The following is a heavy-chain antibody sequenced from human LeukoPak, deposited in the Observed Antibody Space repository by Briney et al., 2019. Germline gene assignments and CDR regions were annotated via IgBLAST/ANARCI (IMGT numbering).Heavy chain of an antibody. Sequence: GGSLRLSCAASGFTFNCYGMNWVRQAPGKGLEWVSYISSSGSTIYYADSAKGRFTISRDNAKNSLYLQMNSLRAEDTAIYYCARVYSSSSGKGMDVWGQGTTVTVSS. CDR1: GFTFNCYG. CDR3: ARVYSSSSGKGMDV. V-gene: IGHV3-48*03. J-gene: IGHJ6*02. CDR2: ISSSGSTI. D-gene: IGHD6-6*01.